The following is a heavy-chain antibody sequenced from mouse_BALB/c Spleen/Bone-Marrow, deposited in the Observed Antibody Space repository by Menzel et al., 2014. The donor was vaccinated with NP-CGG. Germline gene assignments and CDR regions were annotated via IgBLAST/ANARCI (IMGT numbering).Heavy chain of an antibody. CDR3: ARQDYDWFAY. J-gene: IGHJ3*01. Sequence: EVQGVESGGDLVKPGGSLKLSCAASGFTFSSYGMSWVRQTPDKRLEWVATISSGGSYTYYPDSVKGRFTISRDNAKNTLYLQMSSVKPEDAAMYYCARQDYDWFAYWGQGTLVTVSA. CDR1: GFTFSSYG. V-gene: IGHV5-6*01. CDR2: ISSGGSYT. D-gene: IGHD2-4*01.